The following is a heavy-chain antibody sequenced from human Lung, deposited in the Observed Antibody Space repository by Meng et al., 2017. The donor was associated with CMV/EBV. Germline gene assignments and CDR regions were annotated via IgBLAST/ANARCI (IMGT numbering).Heavy chain of an antibody. Sequence: HVQLQESGPGLVKPSQTLSLTCTVSGGSISSGDYYWSWIRQPPGKGLEWIGYIYYSGSTYYNPSLKSRVTISVDTSKNQFSLKLSSVTAADTAVYYCARALDTAMVTFDYWGQGTLVTVSS. CDR3: ARALDTAMVTFDY. V-gene: IGHV4-30-4*08. CDR1: GGSISSGDYY. CDR2: IYYSGST. J-gene: IGHJ4*02. D-gene: IGHD5-18*01.